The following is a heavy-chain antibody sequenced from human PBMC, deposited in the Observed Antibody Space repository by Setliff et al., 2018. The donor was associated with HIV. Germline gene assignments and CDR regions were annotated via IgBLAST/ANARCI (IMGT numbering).Heavy chain of an antibody. D-gene: IGHD6-19*01. CDR2: IYYGGST. J-gene: IGHJ4*02. CDR3: ATLQSSGWPHGIEY. V-gene: IGHV4-39*01. Sequence: KSSETLSLTCTVPGGSISRTNYYWSWIRQPPGKGLEWIGSIYYGGSTYYTSSLMGRVTISVDASKNQFSLKVNFVTASDTAVYYCATLQSSGWPHGIEYWGQGTLVTVSS. CDR1: GGSISRTNYY.